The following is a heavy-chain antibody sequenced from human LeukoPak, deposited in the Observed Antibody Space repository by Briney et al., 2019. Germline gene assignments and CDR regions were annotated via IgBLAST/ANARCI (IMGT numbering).Heavy chain of an antibody. J-gene: IGHJ4*02. CDR2: ISSTGNL. V-gene: IGHV3-23*01. CDR3: AKRPRYVVASD. CDR1: EFTLSSSA. Sequence: PGGSVRHSCTASEFTLSSSAMSWVRQAPGKGLEWVSAISSTGNLYYADSVRGRFTRDNSKNTLYLQMDSLRAKDAAVYYCAKRPRYVVASDWGQGTLVTVSA. D-gene: IGHD2-15*01.